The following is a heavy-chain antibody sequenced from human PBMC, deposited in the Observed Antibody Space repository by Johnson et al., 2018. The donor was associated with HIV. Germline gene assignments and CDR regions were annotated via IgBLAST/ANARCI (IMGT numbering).Heavy chain of an antibody. CDR1: GFTFSSYA. V-gene: IGHV3-30-3*01. Sequence: QVQLVESGGGVVQPGRSLRLSCAASGFTFSSYAMHWVRQAPGKGLEWVAVISYDGRNQQYAESVKGRFTISRDNYKKTLYLQMNSLRPEDTAVYYCAREVYAHDAFDIWGQGTMVTVSS. CDR2: ISYDGRNQ. CDR3: AREVYAHDAFDI. D-gene: IGHD3-16*01. J-gene: IGHJ3*02.